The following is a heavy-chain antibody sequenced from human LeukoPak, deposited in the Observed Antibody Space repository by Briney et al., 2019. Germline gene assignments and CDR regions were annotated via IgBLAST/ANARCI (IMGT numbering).Heavy chain of an antibody. D-gene: IGHD3-3*01. J-gene: IGHJ4*02. CDR2: IYSGGST. Sequence: GGSLRLSCAASGFTVSSNYMSWVRQAPGKGLEWVSVIYSGGSTYYADSVKGRFTISRDNSKNTLYLQMNSLRAEDTAVYYCARDHGDTLWSGYLDWGQGTLVTVSS. CDR1: GFTVSSNY. CDR3: ARDHGDTLWSGYLD. V-gene: IGHV3-53*01.